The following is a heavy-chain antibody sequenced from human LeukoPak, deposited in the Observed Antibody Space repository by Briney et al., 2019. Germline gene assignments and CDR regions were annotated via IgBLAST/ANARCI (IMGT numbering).Heavy chain of an antibody. J-gene: IGHJ3*02. Sequence: PGRSPRLSFAASGFTVSSNFMSWVRQAPGNGLEWVSPIYSGGSTYYADSVKGRFTISRDNSKNTLYLQMNTLRAEDTAVYYCAREVGSGSYLAHVFDIWGQGTMVTVSS. D-gene: IGHD1-26*01. CDR3: AREVGSGSYLAHVFDI. CDR1: GFTVSSNF. CDR2: IYSGGST. V-gene: IGHV3-53*01.